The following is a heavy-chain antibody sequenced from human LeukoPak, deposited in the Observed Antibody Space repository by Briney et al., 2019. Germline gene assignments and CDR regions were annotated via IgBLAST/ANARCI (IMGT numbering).Heavy chain of an antibody. J-gene: IGHJ4*02. V-gene: IGHV3-30*03. CDR1: GFTFSSYG. D-gene: IGHD3-10*01. CDR3: ARVTDGSGSYMDY. Sequence: GGSLRLSCAASGFTFSSYGMHWVRQAPGKGLYWVAVISYDGSNKYYADSVKGRFTISRDNAKNSLYLQMNSLRAEDTAVYYCARVTDGSGSYMDYWGQGTLVTVSS. CDR2: ISYDGSNK.